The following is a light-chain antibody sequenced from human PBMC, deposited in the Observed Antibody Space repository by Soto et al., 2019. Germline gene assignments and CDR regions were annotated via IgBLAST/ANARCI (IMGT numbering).Light chain of an antibody. J-gene: IGKJ1*01. CDR2: DAY. CDR1: QSISSW. V-gene: IGKV1-5*01. Sequence: DIQMTQSPSILSASVGDRVTITCRASQSISSWLAWYQQKPGKAPKLLIYDAYSLESGVPSRFSGIGSGTEFTRHITSLQPDDFATYYCQQYDSYAWPFGQGTKVEIK. CDR3: QQYDSYAWP.